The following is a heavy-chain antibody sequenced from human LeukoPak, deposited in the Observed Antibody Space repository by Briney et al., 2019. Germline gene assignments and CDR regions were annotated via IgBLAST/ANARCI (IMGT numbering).Heavy chain of an antibody. CDR3: ARDFPGVTPDY. CDR2: INHSGST. CDR1: GGSFSGYY. J-gene: IGHJ4*02. V-gene: IGHV4-34*01. Sequence: TASETLSLTCAVYGGSFSGYYWSWIRQPPGKGLEWIGEINHSGSTNYNPSLKSRVTISVDTSKNQFSLKLSSVTAADTAVYYCARDFPGVTPDYWGQGTLVTVSS. D-gene: IGHD3-10*01.